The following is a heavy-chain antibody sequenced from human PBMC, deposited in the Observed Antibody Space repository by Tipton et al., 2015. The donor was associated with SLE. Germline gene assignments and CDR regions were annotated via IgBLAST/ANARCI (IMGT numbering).Heavy chain of an antibody. CDR1: GGSFGAYY. V-gene: IGHV4-34*01. Sequence: LRLSCAVYGGSFGAYYWSWIRQAPGKGLEWIGEINHSGTTHYSPSLRSRVSMSVDTAKDQFSLKLSSVTAADTAMYYCARVVVECISHSCYNFDSWGQGTLVTVSS. CDR3: ARVVVECISHSCYNFDS. D-gene: IGHD5-12*01. CDR2: INHSGTT. J-gene: IGHJ4*02.